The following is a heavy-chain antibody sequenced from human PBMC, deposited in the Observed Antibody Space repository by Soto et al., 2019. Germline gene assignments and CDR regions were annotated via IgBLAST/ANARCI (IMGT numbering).Heavy chain of an antibody. CDR1: GCTFSSYA. Sequence: EVQLLESGGGLVQPGGSLRLSCAASGCTFSSYAMSWVRQAPGKGLEWVSAISGSGGSTYYADSVKGRFTISRDNSKNTLYLQMTSLRAEETAVYYCAKDLGFAIFGVGDAFDIWGQGTMVTVSS. J-gene: IGHJ3*02. CDR2: ISGSGGST. D-gene: IGHD3-3*01. V-gene: IGHV3-23*01. CDR3: AKDLGFAIFGVGDAFDI.